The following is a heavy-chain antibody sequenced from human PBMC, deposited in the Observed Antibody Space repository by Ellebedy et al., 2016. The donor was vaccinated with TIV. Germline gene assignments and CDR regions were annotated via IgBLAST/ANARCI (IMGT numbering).Heavy chain of an antibody. V-gene: IGHV3-15*07. CDR2: IKSRANGETA. Sequence: ESLKISCAASGLTFSEAWMNWVRQAPGKGLEWVGHIKSRANGETADYAAPVKGRFTISRDDSKDTLYLQMNSLKTEDTAVYYCTTNPGVWGDFWGQGTLVTVSS. CDR3: TTNPGVWGDF. J-gene: IGHJ4*02. CDR1: GLTFSEAW. D-gene: IGHD2-8*01.